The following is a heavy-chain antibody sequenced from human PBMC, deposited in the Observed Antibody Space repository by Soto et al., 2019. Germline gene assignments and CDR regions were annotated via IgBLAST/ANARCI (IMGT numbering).Heavy chain of an antibody. CDR3: ARGDYYRSGSYRAENWFDP. J-gene: IGHJ5*02. D-gene: IGHD3-10*01. CDR1: GGSFSGYY. V-gene: IGHV4-34*01. CDR2: INHSGST. Sequence: SETLSLTCAVYGGSFSGYYWSWIRQPPGKGLEWIGEINHSGSTNYNPSLKSRVTISVDTSKNQFSLKLSSVTAADTAVYYCARGDYYRSGSYRAENWFDPWGQGTLVTVSS.